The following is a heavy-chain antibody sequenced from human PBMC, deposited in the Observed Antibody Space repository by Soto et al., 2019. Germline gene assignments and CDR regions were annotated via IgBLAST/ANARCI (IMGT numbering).Heavy chain of an antibody. Sequence: QVQLQQWGAGLLKPSETLSLTCAVYGGSFSGYYWSWIRQPPGKGLEWIGEINHSGSTNYNPSLKSRVTMSVDTSNNQFSLWLSSVTAADTAVYYCARRRSWYPHDYWGQGTLFTVSS. D-gene: IGHD6-13*01. V-gene: IGHV4-34*01. CDR2: INHSGST. CDR1: GGSFSGYY. J-gene: IGHJ4*02. CDR3: ARRRSWYPHDY.